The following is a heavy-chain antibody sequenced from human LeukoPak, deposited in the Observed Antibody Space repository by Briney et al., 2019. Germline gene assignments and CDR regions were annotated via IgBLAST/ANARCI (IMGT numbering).Heavy chain of an antibody. Sequence: GDSLNISCEASGNAFRNLWIGWVRQKPGKGLEYMGMISPGDSDTRYNPSFQGQVTIAAGKSISIAFLQWTSLRASDTAIYYCARHTADLDSFDVWGPGTKVIVSS. CDR1: GNAFRNLW. V-gene: IGHV5-51*01. J-gene: IGHJ3*01. CDR2: ISPGDSDT. CDR3: ARHTADLDSFDV. D-gene: IGHD3-22*01.